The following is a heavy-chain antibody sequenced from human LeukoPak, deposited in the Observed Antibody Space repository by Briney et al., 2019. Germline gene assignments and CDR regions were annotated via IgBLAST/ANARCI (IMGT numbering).Heavy chain of an antibody. CDR2: ISYDGSNK. Sequence: PGRSLRLSCAASGFTFSSYAMHWVRQAPGKGLEWVAVISYDGSNKYYADSVKGRFTISRDNSKNTLYLQMNSLRAEDTAVYYCARPLSPYSSSWFFDYWGQGTLVTVSP. J-gene: IGHJ4*02. D-gene: IGHD6-13*01. V-gene: IGHV3-30*01. CDR1: GFTFSSYA. CDR3: ARPLSPYSSSWFFDY.